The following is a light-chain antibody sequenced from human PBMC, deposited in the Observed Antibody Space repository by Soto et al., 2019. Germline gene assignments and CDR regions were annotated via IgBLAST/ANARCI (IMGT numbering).Light chain of an antibody. CDR2: GAH. CDR1: QSVTTNY. Sequence: EIVLTQSPGTLSLSPGDGATLSCRASQSVTTNYLAWFQQKPGQAPRLLIYGAHIRAIGIADRFRGSRSGTDFTLTISRLEPEDFAVYYCQQYHSLPRTFGQGTKVDIK. V-gene: IGKV3-20*01. CDR3: QQYHSLPRT. J-gene: IGKJ1*01.